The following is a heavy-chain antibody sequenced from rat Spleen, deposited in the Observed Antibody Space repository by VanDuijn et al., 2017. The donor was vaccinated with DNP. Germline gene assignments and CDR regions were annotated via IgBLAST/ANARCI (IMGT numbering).Heavy chain of an antibody. Sequence: EVQLVESGGGLVQSGRSLKLSCAASGFTLSDYAMVWVRQAPKKGLEWVATITYDVIRTYYRDSVKGRFTISRDNAKSTLNLQMDSLRSEDTATYYCARRGYGGRGFFDYWGQGVMVTVSS. V-gene: IGHV5-17*01. CDR3: ARRGYGGRGFFDY. CDR1: GFTLSDYA. D-gene: IGHD1-11*01. J-gene: IGHJ2*01. CDR2: ITYDVIRT.